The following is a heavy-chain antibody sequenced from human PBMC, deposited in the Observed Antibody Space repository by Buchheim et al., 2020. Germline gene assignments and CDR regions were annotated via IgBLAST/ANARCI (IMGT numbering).Heavy chain of an antibody. V-gene: IGHV1-8*01. CDR1: GYTFTSYD. CDR2: MNPNSGNT. CDR3: AGGRYCSSTSCYEGWYYYGMDV. D-gene: IGHD2-2*01. Sequence: QVQLVQSGAEVKKPGASVKVSCKASGYTFTSYDINWVRQATGQGLEWMGWMNPNSGNTGYAQKFQGRVTMTRNTSISTAYMELSSLRSEDTAVYYCAGGRYCSSTSCYEGWYYYGMDVWGQGTT. J-gene: IGHJ6*02.